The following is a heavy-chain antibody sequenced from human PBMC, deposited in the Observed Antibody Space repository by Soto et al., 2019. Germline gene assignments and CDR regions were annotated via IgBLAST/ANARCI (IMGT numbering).Heavy chain of an antibody. Sequence: QVQLVQSGAEVKKPGSSVKVSCKASGGTFSSYAISWVRQAPGQGLEWMGGIIPIFGTANYAQKFQGRVTVTADESTSTAYMELSSLRSEETAVYYCARAKDSSSNFRNYGMDVWGQGTTVTVSS. V-gene: IGHV1-69*01. J-gene: IGHJ6*02. D-gene: IGHD6-13*01. CDR3: ARAKDSSSNFRNYGMDV. CDR1: GGTFSSYA. CDR2: IIPIFGTA.